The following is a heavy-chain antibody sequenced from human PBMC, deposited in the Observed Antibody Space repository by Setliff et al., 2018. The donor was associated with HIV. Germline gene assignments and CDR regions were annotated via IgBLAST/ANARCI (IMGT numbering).Heavy chain of an antibody. CDR1: GGSFSGYY. V-gene: IGHV4-34*01. CDR2: INHSGST. J-gene: IGHJ6*03. CDR3: ARGPRPVDVDYYYMDV. Sequence: SETLSLTCAVYGGSFSGYYWSWIRQPPGKGLEWIGEINHSGSTNYNPSPKSRVTISLDTSKNQFSLKLTSVTAADTAVYYCARGPRPVDVDYYYMDVWGKGTTVTVSS.